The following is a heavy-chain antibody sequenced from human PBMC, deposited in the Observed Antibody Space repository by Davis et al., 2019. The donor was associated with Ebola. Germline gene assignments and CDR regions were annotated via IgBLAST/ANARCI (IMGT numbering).Heavy chain of an antibody. CDR1: GYSFTDFY. J-gene: IGHJ6*02. D-gene: IGHD2-21*02. CDR3: ARVTYCGGDCSRYYYYGMDV. Sequence: ASVKVSCKASGYSFTDFYVHWVRQAPGQGLEWMGRINPYSGGTNYAQKFQGRVTMTRDTSISTAYMELSRLRSDDTAVYYCARVTYCGGDCSRYYYYGMDVWGQGTTVTVSS. CDR2: INPYSGGT. V-gene: IGHV1-2*06.